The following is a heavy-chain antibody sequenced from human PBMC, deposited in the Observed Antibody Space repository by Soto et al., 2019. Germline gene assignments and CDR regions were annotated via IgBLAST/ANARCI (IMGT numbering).Heavy chain of an antibody. CDR3: AREGYNYDYDY. CDR1: GDSISSSNW. V-gene: IGHV4-4*02. J-gene: IGHJ4*02. CDR2: IHHSGKT. D-gene: IGHD5-18*01. Sequence: QVQLQESGPGLVKPSGTLSLTCAVSGDSISSSNWWSWVRQPPGKGLEWIGKIHHSGKTNYNPSLKNRVTISLDTSKNQFSLRLSSVTAADTAVYYCAREGYNYDYDYWGQGTLVTVSS.